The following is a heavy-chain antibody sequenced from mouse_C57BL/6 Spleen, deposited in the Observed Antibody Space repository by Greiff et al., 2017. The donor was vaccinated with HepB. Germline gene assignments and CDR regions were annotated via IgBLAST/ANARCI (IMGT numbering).Heavy chain of an antibody. Sequence: VQLQQSGAELMKPGASVKLSCKATGYTFTGYWIAWVKQRPGHGLEWIGEILPGSGSTNSNEKCKGKATFTADTSSNTAYMQLSSLTTEDSAIYYCAREGPSPGNCMDYWGQGTSVTVSS. V-gene: IGHV1-9*01. J-gene: IGHJ4*01. CDR2: ILPGSGST. CDR1: GYTFTGYW. CDR3: AREGPSPGNCMDY. D-gene: IGHD3-3*01.